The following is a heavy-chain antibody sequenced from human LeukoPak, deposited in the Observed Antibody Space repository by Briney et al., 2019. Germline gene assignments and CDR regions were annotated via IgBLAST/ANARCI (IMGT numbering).Heavy chain of an antibody. CDR3: ARDTKRGYSYAAYI. J-gene: IGHJ3*02. Sequence: PGGSLRLSCAASGFTFSSYSMNWVRQAPGKGLEWVSYISSSSSTIYYADSVRGRFTISRDNAKNSLYLQMNSLRAEDTAVYYCARDTKRGYSYAAYIWGQGTMVTVSS. CDR2: ISSSSSTI. V-gene: IGHV3-48*01. CDR1: GFTFSSYS. D-gene: IGHD5-18*01.